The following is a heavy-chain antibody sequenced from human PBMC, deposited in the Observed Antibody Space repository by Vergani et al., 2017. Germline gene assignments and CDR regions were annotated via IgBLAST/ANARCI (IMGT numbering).Heavy chain of an antibody. J-gene: IGHJ4*02. V-gene: IGHV1-2*02. D-gene: IGHD3-10*01. CDR2: INPNSGGT. CDR1: GYTFTGYY. CDR3: ARESALLWFGELARDFDY. Sequence: QVQLVQSGAEVKKPGASVKVSCKASGYTFTGYYMPWVRQAPGQGLEWMGWINPNSGGTNYAQKFQGRVTMTRDTSISTAYMELSRLRSDDTAVYYCARESALLWFGELARDFDYWGQGTLVTVSS.